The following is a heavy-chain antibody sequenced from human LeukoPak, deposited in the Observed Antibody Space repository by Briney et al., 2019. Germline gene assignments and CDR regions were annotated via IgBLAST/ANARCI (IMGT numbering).Heavy chain of an antibody. V-gene: IGHV4-34*01. Sequence: SETLSPTCAVYGGSFSGYYWSWIRQPPGKGLEWIGEINHSGSTNYNPSLKSRVTISVDTSKNQFSLKLSSVTAADTAVYYCARTETYYYDSIGPLGLDYWGQGTLVTVSS. J-gene: IGHJ4*02. D-gene: IGHD3-22*01. CDR1: GGSFSGYY. CDR3: ARTETYYYDSIGPLGLDY. CDR2: INHSGST.